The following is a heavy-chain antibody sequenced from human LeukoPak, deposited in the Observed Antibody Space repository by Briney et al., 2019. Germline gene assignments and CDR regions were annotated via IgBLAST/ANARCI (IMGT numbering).Heavy chain of an antibody. Sequence: PGGSLRLSCAASGFTFSSYEMNWVRQAPGKGLEWVSYISSSGSTIYYADSVKGRFTISRDNSQNTLYLQMNSLRVEDTAMYYCAKGLHSSSWNDAFDIWGQGTVVTVSS. J-gene: IGHJ3*02. CDR3: AKGLHSSSWNDAFDI. V-gene: IGHV3-48*03. D-gene: IGHD6-13*01. CDR2: ISSSGSTI. CDR1: GFTFSSYE.